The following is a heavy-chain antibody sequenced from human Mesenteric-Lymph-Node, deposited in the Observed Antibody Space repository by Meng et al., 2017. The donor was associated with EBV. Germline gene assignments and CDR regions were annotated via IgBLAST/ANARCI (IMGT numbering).Heavy chain of an antibody. D-gene: IGHD3-3*01. CDR2: IFYDGRT. J-gene: IGHJ5*02. Sequence: QQQVDESVPGLVKPSETLSLSLAVSGGPISSSSDCWGCFRQPPGKGLDWIWTIFYDGRTPYSSSLESRVTISVDTSKNQFSLKLTSVTAADTAVYYCARPDTSTSIFNLATWGQGTLVTVSS. CDR3: ARPDTSTSIFNLAT. CDR1: GGPISSSSDC. V-gene: IGHV4-39*01.